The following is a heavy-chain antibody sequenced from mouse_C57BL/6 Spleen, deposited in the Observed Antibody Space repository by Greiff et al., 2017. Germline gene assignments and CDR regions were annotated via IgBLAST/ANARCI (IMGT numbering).Heavy chain of an antibody. D-gene: IGHD1-1*01. Sequence: QVQLQQPGAELVMPGASVKLSCKASGYTFTSYWMHWVKQRPGQGLEWIGEIDPSDSYTNYNQKFKGKSTLTVDKSSSTAYMQLSSLTSEDSAVYYCARICSSSGFDYWGQGTTLTVSS. CDR1: GYTFTSYW. CDR3: ARICSSSGFDY. CDR2: IDPSDSYT. V-gene: IGHV1-69*01. J-gene: IGHJ2*01.